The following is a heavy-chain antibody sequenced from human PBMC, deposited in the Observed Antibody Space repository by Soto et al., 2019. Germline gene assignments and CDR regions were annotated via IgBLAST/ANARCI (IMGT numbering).Heavy chain of an antibody. Sequence: ASVKVSCKASGYTFTSYGISWVRQAPGQGLEWMGWISAYNGNTNYAQKLQGRVTMTTDTSTSTAYMGLRSLRSDDTAVYYCARVKVYYDILTGYHGMDVWGQGTTVTVSS. CDR1: GYTFTSYG. CDR3: ARVKVYYDILTGYHGMDV. D-gene: IGHD3-9*01. CDR2: ISAYNGNT. V-gene: IGHV1-18*04. J-gene: IGHJ6*02.